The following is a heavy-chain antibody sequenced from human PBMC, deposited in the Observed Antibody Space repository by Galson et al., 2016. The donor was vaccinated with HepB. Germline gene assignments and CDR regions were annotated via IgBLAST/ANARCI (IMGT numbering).Heavy chain of an antibody. CDR2: VFWNDDK. Sequence: PALVKPTQTLTLTCTLSGFSLSTSGVGVGWIRQPPGKALEWLALVFWNDDKHFSPSLNTRLTITKDTPKNQVVLTLTNVDPVDTGTYYCARTNVYCGSGTCHYFDSWGRGTLVTVSS. J-gene: IGHJ4*02. CDR1: GFSLSTSGVG. V-gene: IGHV2-5*01. CDR3: ARTNVYCGSGTCHYFDS. D-gene: IGHD3-10*01.